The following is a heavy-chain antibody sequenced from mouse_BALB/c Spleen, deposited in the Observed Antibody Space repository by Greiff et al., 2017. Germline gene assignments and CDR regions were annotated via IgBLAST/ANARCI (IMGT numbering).Heavy chain of an antibody. CDR2: INSNGGST. CDR1: GFTFSSYG. Sequence: EVKVVESGGGLVQPGGSLKLSCAASGFTFSSYGMSWVRQTPDKRLELVATINSNGGSTYYPDSVKGRFTISRDNAKNTLYLQMSSLKSEDTAMYYCARKGYYDYIYAMDYWGQGTSVTVSS. CDR3: ARKGYYDYIYAMDY. D-gene: IGHD2-4*01. J-gene: IGHJ4*01. V-gene: IGHV5-6-3*01.